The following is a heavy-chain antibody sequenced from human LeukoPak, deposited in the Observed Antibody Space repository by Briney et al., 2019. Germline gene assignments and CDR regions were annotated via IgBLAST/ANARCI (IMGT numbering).Heavy chain of an antibody. D-gene: IGHD4-17*01. CDR3: ARDGVTNDGTDV. CDR2: INHSGRT. Sequence: SETLSLTCAVYGGSFSGYYWSWIRQPPGKGLEWIGEINHSGRTNYNPSLKSRVTISVDTSKNQFSLKLTSVTAADTAVYYCARDGVTNDGTDVWGQGTTVTVSS. CDR1: GGSFSGYY. J-gene: IGHJ6*02. V-gene: IGHV4-34*01.